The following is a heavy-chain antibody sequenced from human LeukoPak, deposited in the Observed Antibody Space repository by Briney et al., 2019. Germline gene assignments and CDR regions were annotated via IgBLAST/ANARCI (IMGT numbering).Heavy chain of an antibody. D-gene: IGHD2-2*01. CDR3: ARGKSTPRYCSSTSCHHYYYGMDV. Sequence: PSETLSLICAVYGGSFSDYYWNWIRQSPGKGLEWIGEINHSGSTRYNPSLTGRVTISVDTSKNQFSLKLSSVTAADTAVYYCARGKSTPRYCSSTSCHHYYYGMDVWGQGTTVTVSS. V-gene: IGHV4-34*01. CDR2: INHSGST. CDR1: GGSFSDYY. J-gene: IGHJ6*02.